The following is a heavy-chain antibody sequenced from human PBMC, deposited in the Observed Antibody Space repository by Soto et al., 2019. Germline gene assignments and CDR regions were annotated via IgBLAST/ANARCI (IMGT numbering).Heavy chain of an antibody. CDR2: ISGNSGTT. J-gene: IGHJ4*02. CDR3: AKGRGITVFGVISALDS. D-gene: IGHD3-3*01. V-gene: IGHV3-23*01. CDR1: GFNFSNYA. Sequence: EVQLLESGGDFKQPGGSLRLSCEGSGFNFSNYALNWVRQAPGKRLEWVSVISGNSGTTYYAASVKGRFTISRDNSKKPLYRQGNRLAADDTAVCYCAKGRGITVFGVISALDSGGRRTLVSVSS.